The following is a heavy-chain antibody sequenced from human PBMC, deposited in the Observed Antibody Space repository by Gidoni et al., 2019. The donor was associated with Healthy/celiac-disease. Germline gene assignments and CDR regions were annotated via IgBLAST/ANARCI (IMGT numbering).Heavy chain of an antibody. D-gene: IGHD6-19*01. J-gene: IGHJ4*02. CDR3: ARALEAGIWGYYFDY. CDR2: IWYDGSNK. Sequence: QVQLVESGGGVVQPGRCLRLSCAASGFTFSSYGMHWVRQAPGKGLEWVAVIWYDGSNKYYADSVKGRFTISRDNSKNTLYLQMNSLRAEDTAVYYCARALEAGIWGYYFDYWGQGTLVTVSS. CDR1: GFTFSSYG. V-gene: IGHV3-33*01.